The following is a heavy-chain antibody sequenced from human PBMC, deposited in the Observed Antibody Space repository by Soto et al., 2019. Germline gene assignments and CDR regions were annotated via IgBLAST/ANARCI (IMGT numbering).Heavy chain of an antibody. Sequence: GGSLRLSCAASGFTFSSYAMSWVRQAPGKGLEWVSAISGSGGSTYYADSVKGRFTISRDNSKNTLYLQMNSLRAEDTAVYYCAKDRYNWNSVFTYNWFDPWGQGTLVTVSS. CDR3: AKDRYNWNSVFTYNWFDP. J-gene: IGHJ5*02. CDR2: ISGSGGST. CDR1: GFTFSSYA. D-gene: IGHD1-7*01. V-gene: IGHV3-23*01.